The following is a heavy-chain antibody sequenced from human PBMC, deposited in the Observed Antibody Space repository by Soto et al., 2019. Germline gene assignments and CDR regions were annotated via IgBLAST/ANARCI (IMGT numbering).Heavy chain of an antibody. CDR1: GYTFTGYY. CDR2: INPNSGGT. D-gene: IGHD2-2*01. J-gene: IGHJ6*02. V-gene: IGHV1-2*04. Sequence: ASVKVSCKASGYTFTGYYMHWVRQAPGQGLEWMGWINPNSGGTNYAQKFQGWVTMTRDTSISTAYMELSRLRSDDTAVYYCARDHAQVVPAATNTAMVTVYYGMDVWGQGTTVTVSS. CDR3: ARDHAQVVPAATNTAMVTVYYGMDV.